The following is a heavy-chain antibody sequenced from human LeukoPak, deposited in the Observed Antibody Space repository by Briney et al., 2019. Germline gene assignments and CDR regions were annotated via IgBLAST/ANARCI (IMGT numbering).Heavy chain of an antibody. CDR1: GYTFTSYG. Sequence: ASVKVSCKASGYTFTSYGISWVRQAPGQGLEWMGWISAYNGNTNYAQKLQGRVTMTTDTSTSTAYMELRSLRSDDTAVYYCARGSTVTTGYWYFDLWGRGTLVPVSS. CDR2: ISAYNGNT. D-gene: IGHD4-17*01. CDR3: ARGSTVTTGYWYFDL. V-gene: IGHV1-18*01. J-gene: IGHJ2*01.